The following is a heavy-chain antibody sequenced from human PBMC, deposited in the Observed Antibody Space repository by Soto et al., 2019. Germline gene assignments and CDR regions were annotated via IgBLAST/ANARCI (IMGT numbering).Heavy chain of an antibody. CDR3: AGGSSFRGIDV. CDR2: TYYRSTWSN. D-gene: IGHD3-16*01. Sequence: SQTLSLTCAISGDSVSSSSAAWNWLRQSPSRGLEWLGRTYYRSTWSNDYAGTVKSRITINPDTFENQFSLQVYSVTTEDTAVYYCAGGSSFRGIDVWGQGTPVTVSS. CDR1: GDSVSSSSAA. V-gene: IGHV6-1*01. J-gene: IGHJ6*02.